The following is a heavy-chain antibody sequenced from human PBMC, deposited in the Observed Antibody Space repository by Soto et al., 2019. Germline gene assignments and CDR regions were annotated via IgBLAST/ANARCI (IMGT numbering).Heavy chain of an antibody. CDR2: IYFSGST. J-gene: IGHJ4*02. D-gene: IGHD6-13*01. CDR3: ARSVATPGTNIDY. V-gene: IGHV4-4*09. Sequence: SETLSLTCSVSGGSMNGYYWSWIRQTPGQGLEWLGFIYFSGSTRYNPSLMSRLTISLDKSKRQFSMSLSSVTAADTAVYYCARSVATPGTNIDYWGQGTLVTAPQ. CDR1: GGSMNGYY.